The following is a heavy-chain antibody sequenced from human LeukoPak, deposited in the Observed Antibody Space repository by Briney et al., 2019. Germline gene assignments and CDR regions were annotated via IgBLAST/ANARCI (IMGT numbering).Heavy chain of an antibody. D-gene: IGHD2-15*01. J-gene: IGHJ5*02. Sequence: GFLRLSCAASGFTFSSYGMHWVRQAPGKGLEWVAVIWYDGSNKYYADSVKGRFTISRDNSKNTLYLQMNSLRAEDTAVYYCAKDLSGSSWFDPWGQGTLVTVSS. V-gene: IGHV3-33*06. CDR1: GFTFSSYG. CDR3: AKDLSGSSWFDP. CDR2: IWYDGSNK.